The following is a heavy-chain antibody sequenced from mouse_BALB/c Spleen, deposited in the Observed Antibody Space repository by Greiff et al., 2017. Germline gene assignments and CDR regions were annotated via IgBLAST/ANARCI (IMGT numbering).Heavy chain of an antibody. V-gene: IGHV5-17*02. CDR3: ARGPLRGYFDV. J-gene: IGHJ1*01. D-gene: IGHD1-1*01. Sequence: DVHLVESGGGLVQPGGSRKLSCAASGFTFSSFGMHWVRQAPEKGLEWVAYISSGSSTIYYADTVKGRFTISRDNPKNTLFLQMTSLRSEDTAMYYCARGPLRGYFDVWGAGTTVTVSS. CDR1: GFTFSSFG. CDR2: ISSGSSTI.